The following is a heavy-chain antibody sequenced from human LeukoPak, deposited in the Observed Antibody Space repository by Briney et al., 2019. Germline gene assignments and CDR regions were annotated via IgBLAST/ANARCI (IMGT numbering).Heavy chain of an antibody. CDR3: ARDGTAAGTFDY. CDR1: GGSISSGSYY. J-gene: IGHJ4*02. CDR2: IYTSGST. Sequence: PSQTLSLTCTVSGGSISSGSYYWSWIRQPAGKGLEWIGRIYTSGSTNYNPSLKSGVTISVDTSKNQFSLKLSSVTAADTAVYYCARDGTAAGTFDYWGQGTLVTVSS. V-gene: IGHV4-61*02. D-gene: IGHD6-13*01.